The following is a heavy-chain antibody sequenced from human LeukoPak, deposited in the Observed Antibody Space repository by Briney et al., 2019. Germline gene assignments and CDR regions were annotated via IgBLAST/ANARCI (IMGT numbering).Heavy chain of an antibody. D-gene: IGHD5-24*01. CDR1: EFPSSIYG. Sequence: GGSLRLSCVAPEFPSSIYGIPWAAQAQGKGWEGVANIKQDGSKKSYVDSVKGRFTISRDNAKNSLYLQMNSLRAEDTAIYYCTRVGYIDEGIDYWGQGTLVTVSS. V-gene: IGHV3-7*04. J-gene: IGHJ4*02. CDR2: IKQDGSKK. CDR3: TRVGYIDEGIDY.